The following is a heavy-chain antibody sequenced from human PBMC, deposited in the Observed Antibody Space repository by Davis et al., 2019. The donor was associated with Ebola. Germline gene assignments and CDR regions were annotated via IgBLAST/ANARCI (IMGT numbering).Heavy chain of an antibody. CDR1: GFTFSKAW. Sequence: GESLKISCAASGFTFSKAWMTWVRQAPGKGLEWVGRIKSKTDGGTIDYAAPVKGRFTISRDDSKNTLFLQMDSLKTEDTAVYHCITWTAVTDVHAFDVWGQGTMVAVSP. D-gene: IGHD6-19*01. V-gene: IGHV3-15*01. CDR2: IKSKTDGGTI. J-gene: IGHJ3*01. CDR3: ITWTAVTDVHAFDV.